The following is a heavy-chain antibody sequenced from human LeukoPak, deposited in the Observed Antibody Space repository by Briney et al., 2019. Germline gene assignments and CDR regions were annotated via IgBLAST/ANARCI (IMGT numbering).Heavy chain of an antibody. J-gene: IGHJ4*02. CDR2: ISGSGGST. V-gene: IGHV3-23*01. CDR1: GFTFSSYA. CDR3: AKDRYSSGWYGDPTALFDY. D-gene: IGHD6-19*01. Sequence: GGSLRLSCAASGFTFSSYAMSWVRQAPGKGLEWVLAISGSGGSTYYADSVKGRFTISRDNSKNTLYLQMNSLRAEDTAVYYCAKDRYSSGWYGDPTALFDYWGQGTLVTVSS.